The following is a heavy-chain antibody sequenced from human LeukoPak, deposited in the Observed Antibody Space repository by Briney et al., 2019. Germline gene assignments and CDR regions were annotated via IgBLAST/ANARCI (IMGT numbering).Heavy chain of an antibody. CDR1: GFTVSSNY. V-gene: IGHV3-53*01. CDR2: IYSGGST. Sequence: PGGSLRLSCAASGFTVSSNYMSWVRQAPGKGLDWVSLIYSGGSTYYADSVKGRFTISRDNSKNTLYLQMNSLRAEDTAVYYCARVLWELLGRGGSYYFDYWGQGILVTVSS. D-gene: IGHD1-26*01. J-gene: IGHJ4*02. CDR3: ARVLWELLGRGGSYYFDY.